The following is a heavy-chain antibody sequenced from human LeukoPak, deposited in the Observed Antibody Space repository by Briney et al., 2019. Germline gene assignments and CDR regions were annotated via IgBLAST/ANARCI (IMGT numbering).Heavy chain of an antibody. CDR3: ARGLGSSGYYYVPDAFDI. J-gene: IGHJ3*02. CDR1: GFTFSSYS. Sequence: GGSLRLSCAASGFTFSSYSMNWVRQAPGKGLEWVSSISSSSSYIYYADSVKGQFTISRDNAKNSLYLQMNSLRAEDTAVYYCARGLGSSGYYYVPDAFDIWGQGTMVTVSS. CDR2: ISSSSSYI. D-gene: IGHD3-22*01. V-gene: IGHV3-21*01.